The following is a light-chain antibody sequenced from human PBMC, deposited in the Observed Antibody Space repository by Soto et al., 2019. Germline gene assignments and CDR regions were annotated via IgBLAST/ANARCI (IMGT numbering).Light chain of an antibody. Sequence: EIVLTQSPATLSLSQGARATLSCEGGQSIGHSLAWYQQKPGQAPRLLIYAASNRATGIPARFSGSGSGIDFTLTSSSLEPEDTAVYHWQQRGERTPGATFGQGTRLEI. J-gene: IGKJ5*01. CDR2: AAS. CDR1: QSIGHS. CDR3: QQRGERTPGAT. V-gene: IGKV3-11*01.